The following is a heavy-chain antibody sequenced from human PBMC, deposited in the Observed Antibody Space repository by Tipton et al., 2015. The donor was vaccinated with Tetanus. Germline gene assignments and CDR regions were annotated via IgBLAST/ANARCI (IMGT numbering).Heavy chain of an antibody. J-gene: IGHJ6*02. CDR2: IDPNSGHT. CDR1: GYTFSGYY. V-gene: IGHV1-2*02. Sequence: QLVQSGAEVKKHGTSVKVSCKASGYTFSGYYLYRVRQAPGHELEWMGWIDPNSGHTNYAQKFQGRVTMTRDTSISTAFMELSRLRSDGTSLYFCARDRGDFIYYGMDVWGPGTTVSVSS. D-gene: IGHD2-21*01. CDR3: ARDRGDFIYYGMDV.